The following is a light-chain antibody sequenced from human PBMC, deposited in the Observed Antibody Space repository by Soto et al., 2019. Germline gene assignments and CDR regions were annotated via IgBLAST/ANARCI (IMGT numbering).Light chain of an antibody. J-gene: IGKJ4*01. Sequence: EIVLTQSPATLSLSPGERATLSCRASQSINRHLAWYRQKPGQAPRLLIYDASNRATGIPARFSGSGSGTDFTLTISSLEPEDFGVYYCQQRSNWHTVTFGGGTKVEIK. V-gene: IGKV3-11*01. CDR3: QQRSNWHTVT. CDR1: QSINRH. CDR2: DAS.